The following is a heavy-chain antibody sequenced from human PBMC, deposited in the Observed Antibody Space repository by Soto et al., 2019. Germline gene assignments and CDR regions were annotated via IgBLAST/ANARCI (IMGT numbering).Heavy chain of an antibody. D-gene: IGHD6-19*01. J-gene: IGHJ4*02. CDR3: ARARYSSRWGTFDS. Sequence: QVHLEQSGAEVKKPGTSVKVSCKASGGSFSTNAIDWVRQAPGHGLGWMGRIFPNVGTADYAQKFQGRLTIIADESTATVDMELSRLISADTAVYFCARARYSSRWGTFDSWGQGTQVAVSS. CDR1: GGSFSTNA. V-gene: IGHV1-69*01. CDR2: IFPNVGTA.